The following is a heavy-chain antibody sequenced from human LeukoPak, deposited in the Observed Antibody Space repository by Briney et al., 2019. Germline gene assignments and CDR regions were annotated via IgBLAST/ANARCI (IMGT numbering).Heavy chain of an antibody. V-gene: IGHV3-73*01. CDR1: GFTFSGSA. CDR2: IRSKANSYAT. Sequence: GGSLRLSCAASGFTFSGSAIHWVRQASGKGLEWVGRIRSKANSYATSSAASVKGRFTISRDDSKNTAYLQMSSLRSEDTAVYYCASSAGIVVVPSDFDFWGQGTLVTVSS. CDR3: ASSAGIVVVPSDFDF. J-gene: IGHJ4*02. D-gene: IGHD2-21*01.